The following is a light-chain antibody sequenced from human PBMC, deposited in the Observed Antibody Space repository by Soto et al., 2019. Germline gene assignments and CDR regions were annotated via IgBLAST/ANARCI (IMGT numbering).Light chain of an antibody. Sequence: DIQLTQSPSFLSASVGDGVTITCRASQGISSYLAWYQQRPGKAPKLLIYAASTLQSGVPSRFSGSGSGPECTLTISSLQPEDFATYYCQQFNSYPTFGGGTKVEIK. V-gene: IGKV1-9*01. CDR3: QQFNSYPT. J-gene: IGKJ4*01. CDR2: AAS. CDR1: QGISSY.